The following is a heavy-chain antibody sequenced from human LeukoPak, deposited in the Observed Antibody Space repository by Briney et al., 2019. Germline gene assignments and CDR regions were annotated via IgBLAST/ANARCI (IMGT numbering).Heavy chain of an antibody. J-gene: IGHJ6*02. V-gene: IGHV3-48*03. Sequence: PGGSLRLSCAASGFSFSTSAMNWVRQARGKGLEWISYISGSDAAIYYADSVKGRFTISRDNAKNSLYSQMNGLRAEDTAVYYCARGDSLVWGQGTTVTVSS. CDR3: ARGDSLV. CDR2: ISGSDAAI. CDR1: GFSFSTSA.